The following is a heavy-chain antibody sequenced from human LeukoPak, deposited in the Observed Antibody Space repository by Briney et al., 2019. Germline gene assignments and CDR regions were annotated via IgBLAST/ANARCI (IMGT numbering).Heavy chain of an antibody. D-gene: IGHD6-13*01. J-gene: IGHJ6*02. Sequence: GGSLRLSCAASGFTFSSYAMHWVRQAPGKGLDWLAVISYDGNNKYYADSVKGRFTISRDNSQNTLHLQMNNLRVEDTAVYYCARGGTGYSSNWNGLDYHYHAMDVWGQGTTVIVSS. CDR3: ARGGTGYSSNWNGLDYHYHAMDV. V-gene: IGHV3-30*03. CDR2: ISYDGNNK. CDR1: GFTFSSYA.